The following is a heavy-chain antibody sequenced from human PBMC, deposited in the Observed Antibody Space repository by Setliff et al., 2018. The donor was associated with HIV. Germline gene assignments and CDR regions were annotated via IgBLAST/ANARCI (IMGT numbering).Heavy chain of an antibody. CDR1: GFAFSGHQ. J-gene: IGHJ5*02. CDR3: ARGPLSSSWYNWFDP. CDR2: IKQDGSDK. Sequence: GGSLRLSCAASGFAFSGHQMSWVRQAPGKGLEWVAKIKQDGSDKYYVDPVNGRFTISRDNAKNSLYLQMNSLRAEDTAMYYCARGPLSSSWYNWFDPWGQGTLVTVSS. V-gene: IGHV3-7*01. D-gene: IGHD6-13*01.